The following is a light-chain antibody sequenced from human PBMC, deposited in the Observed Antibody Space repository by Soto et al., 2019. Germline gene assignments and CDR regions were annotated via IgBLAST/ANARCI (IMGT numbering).Light chain of an antibody. Sequence: DIVMTQSPDSLAVSLGERATINCKSSQSVLYSSNNKNYLAWYQQKPGQPPKLLIYWASTRESGVPDRFSGSGSGKDFTLTISSLQAEDVAVYYCQQYYSTPPTLGQGTKV. J-gene: IGKJ1*01. CDR3: QQYYSTPPT. CDR2: WAS. CDR1: QSVLYSSNNKNY. V-gene: IGKV4-1*01.